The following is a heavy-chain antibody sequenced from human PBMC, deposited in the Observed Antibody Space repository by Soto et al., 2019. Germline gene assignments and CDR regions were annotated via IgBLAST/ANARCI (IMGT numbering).Heavy chain of an antibody. J-gene: IGHJ4*02. Sequence: SDTLSVTWTVSGDSISSYYWSWIRQPPGKGLEWIGYIYYSGSTNYNPSLKSRVTISVDTSKNQFSLKLSSVTAADTAVYYCARARGGYFDYWGQGTLVTVSS. CDR1: GDSISSYY. V-gene: IGHV4-59*01. CDR2: IYYSGST. CDR3: ARARGGYFDY.